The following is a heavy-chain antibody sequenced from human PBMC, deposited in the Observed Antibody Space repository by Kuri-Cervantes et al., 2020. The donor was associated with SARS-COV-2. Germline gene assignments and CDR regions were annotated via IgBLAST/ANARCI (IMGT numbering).Heavy chain of an antibody. CDR1: GGSISSSSYY. D-gene: IGHD6-19*01. J-gene: IGHJ6*02. Sequence: SETLSLTCTVSGGSISSSSYYWGWIRQHPGKGLEWIGYIYYSGSTYYNPSLKSRVTMSLDTSKNQFSLKLSSVTAADTAVYYCARGVGAAVAGTLITIYYYYGMDVWGQGTTVTVSS. V-gene: IGHV4-31*03. CDR2: IYYSGST. CDR3: ARGVGAAVAGTLITIYYYYGMDV.